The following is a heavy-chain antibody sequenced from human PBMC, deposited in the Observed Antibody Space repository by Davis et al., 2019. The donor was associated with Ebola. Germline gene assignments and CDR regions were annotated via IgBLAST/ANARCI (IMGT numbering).Heavy chain of an antibody. Sequence: SVKVSCKASGGTFSRYRISWVRQAPGQGLEWMGGASPMFDTPNYAPKFQGRVTITADKSTSTAYMELSSLRSEDTAVYYCAGPSGYDPDYWGQGTLVTVSS. CDR1: GGTFSRYR. V-gene: IGHV1-69*06. CDR3: AGPSGYDPDY. J-gene: IGHJ4*02. D-gene: IGHD5-12*01. CDR2: ASPMFDTP.